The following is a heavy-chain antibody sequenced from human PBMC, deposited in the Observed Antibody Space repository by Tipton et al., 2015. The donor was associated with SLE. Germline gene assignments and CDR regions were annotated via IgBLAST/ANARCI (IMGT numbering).Heavy chain of an antibody. CDR1: GGSISSGSYY. J-gene: IGHJ4*02. D-gene: IGHD1-7*01. Sequence: TLSLTCTVSGGSISSGSYYWSWIRQPAGKGLEWIGYIYTSGSTNYNPSLKSRVTISVDTSKNQFSLKLSSVTAADTAVYHCARGWDYLDQAGIDYWGQGTLVTVSS. CDR3: ARGWDYLDQAGIDY. CDR2: IYTSGST. V-gene: IGHV4-61*09.